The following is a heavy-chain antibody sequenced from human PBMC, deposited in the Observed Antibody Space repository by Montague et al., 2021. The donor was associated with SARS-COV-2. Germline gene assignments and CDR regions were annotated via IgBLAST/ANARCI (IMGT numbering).Heavy chain of an antibody. CDR1: GFTFSRYG. CDR2: IWYDGSNK. V-gene: IGHV3-33*01. J-gene: IGHJ4*02. D-gene: IGHD5-18*01. CDR3: ARDHLVGGYSYGIDY. Sequence: SLRLSCAASGFTFSRYGMHWVRRAPGKGLEWVAVIWYDGSNKYYADSVKGRFTISRDNSKNTLYLQMNSLRAEDTAVYYCARDHLVGGYSYGIDYWGQGTLVTVSS.